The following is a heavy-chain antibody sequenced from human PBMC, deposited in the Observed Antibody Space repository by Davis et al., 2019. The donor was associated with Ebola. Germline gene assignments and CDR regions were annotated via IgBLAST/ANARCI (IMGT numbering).Heavy chain of an antibody. Sequence: PGGSLRLSCAASRFTFSSYGMHWVRQAPGKGLEWVAVISYDGSNKYYADSVKGRFTISRDNSKNTLYLQMNSLRAEDTAVYYCAKGEGSYYYYGMDVWGQGTTVTVSS. CDR2: ISYDGSNK. D-gene: IGHD3-10*01. V-gene: IGHV3-30*18. J-gene: IGHJ6*02. CDR3: AKGEGSYYYYGMDV. CDR1: RFTFSSYG.